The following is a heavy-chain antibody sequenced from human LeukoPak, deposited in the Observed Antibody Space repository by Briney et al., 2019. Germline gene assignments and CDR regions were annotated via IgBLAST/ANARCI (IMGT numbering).Heavy chain of an antibody. J-gene: IGHJ4*02. V-gene: IGHV3-23*01. Sequence: QAGGSLRLSCAVSGITLSNYGMSWVRQAPGKGLEWVAGISGSGGRTYYADSVKGRFTLSRDNPKNTLYLQMNSLRAEDTAVYFCAKRGVVIRVILVGFHKEAYYFDSWGQGALVAVSS. CDR1: GITLSNYG. CDR3: AKRGVVIRVILVGFHKEAYYFDS. CDR2: ISGSGGRT. D-gene: IGHD3-22*01.